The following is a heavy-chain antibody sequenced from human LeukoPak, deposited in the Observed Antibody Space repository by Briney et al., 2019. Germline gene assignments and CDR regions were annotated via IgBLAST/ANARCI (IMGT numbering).Heavy chain of an antibody. J-gene: IGHJ4*02. Sequence: GGSLRRSCAASGFTFSSYSMNWVRQAPGKGLEWVSSISSSSSYIYYADSVKGRFTISRDNAKNSLYLQMNSLRAEDTAVYYCARQWQLADLLDYWGQGTLVTVSS. CDR3: ARQWQLADLLDY. CDR2: ISSSSSYI. V-gene: IGHV3-21*01. CDR1: GFTFSSYS. D-gene: IGHD6-13*01.